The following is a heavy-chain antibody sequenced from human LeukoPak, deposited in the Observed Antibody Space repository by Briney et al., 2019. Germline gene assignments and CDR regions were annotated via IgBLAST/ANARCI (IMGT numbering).Heavy chain of an antibody. D-gene: IGHD3-16*02. J-gene: IGHJ4*02. CDR2: FDPEDGET. CDR1: GYTLTELS. CDR3: ATADYLRLGELSFYDY. Sequence: ASVKVSCKVSGYTLTELSMHWVRQAPGKGLEWMGGFDPEDGETIYAQKFQGRVTMTEDSSTDTAYMELSSLRSEDTAVYYCATADYLRLGELSFYDYWGQGTLVTVSS. V-gene: IGHV1-24*01.